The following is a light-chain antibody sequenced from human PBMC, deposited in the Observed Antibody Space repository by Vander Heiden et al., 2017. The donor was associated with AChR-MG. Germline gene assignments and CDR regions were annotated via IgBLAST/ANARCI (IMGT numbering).Light chain of an antibody. J-gene: IGLJ2*01. CDR2: QVS. CDR1: SSDVGAYNY. CDR3: RSYTTSRTVV. Sequence: QSALTQPASVSGSPGPSITISCTGTSSDVGAYNYVSWYQQHPGKAPKLMTSQVSNRPSGVSYRFSGSKSGNTASLTSSGLQTEDEADYYCRSYTTSRTVVFGGGTKLTVL. V-gene: IGLV2-14*01.